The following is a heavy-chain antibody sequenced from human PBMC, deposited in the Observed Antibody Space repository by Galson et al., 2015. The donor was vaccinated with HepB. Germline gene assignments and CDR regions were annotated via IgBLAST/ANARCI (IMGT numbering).Heavy chain of an antibody. D-gene: IGHD5-18*01. CDR3: ARGLGYSYGDYFDY. V-gene: IGHV3-30-3*01. CDR2: ISYDGSNK. CDR1: GFTFSSYA. J-gene: IGHJ4*02. Sequence: SLRLSCAASGFTFSSYAMHWVRQAPGKGLEWVAVISYDGSNKYYADSVKGRFTISRDNSKNTLYLQMNSLRAEDTAVYYCARGLGYSYGDYFDYWGQGTLVTVSS.